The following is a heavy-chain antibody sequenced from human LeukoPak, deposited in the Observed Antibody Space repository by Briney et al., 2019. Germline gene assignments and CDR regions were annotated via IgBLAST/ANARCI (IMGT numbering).Heavy chain of an antibody. J-gene: IGHJ6*02. CDR1: GGSFSGYY. Sequence: SETLSLTCAVYGGSFSGYYWSWIRQPPGKGLEWIGEINHSGSTNYNPSLKSRVTISVDTSKNQFSLRLRSVTAADTAVYYCARGESYCSGGLCYHYYGMDVWGQGTTVTVSS. CDR3: ARGESYCSGGLCYHYYGMDV. D-gene: IGHD2-8*02. CDR2: INHSGST. V-gene: IGHV4-34*01.